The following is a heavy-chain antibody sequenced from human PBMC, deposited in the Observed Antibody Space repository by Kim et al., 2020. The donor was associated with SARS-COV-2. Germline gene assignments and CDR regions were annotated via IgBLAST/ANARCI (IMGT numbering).Heavy chain of an antibody. J-gene: IGHJ5*02. CDR1: GYSFTSYW. CDR3: ARRRGAVRVSGHSSSWYSHNWFDP. Sequence: ESLKISCKGSGYSFTSYWIGWVRQMPGKGLEWMGIIYPGDSDTRYSPSFQGQVTISADKSISTAYLQWSSLKASDTAMYYCARRRGAVRVSGHSSSWYSHNWFDPWGQGTLVTVSS. D-gene: IGHD6-13*01. CDR2: IYPGDSDT. V-gene: IGHV5-51*01.